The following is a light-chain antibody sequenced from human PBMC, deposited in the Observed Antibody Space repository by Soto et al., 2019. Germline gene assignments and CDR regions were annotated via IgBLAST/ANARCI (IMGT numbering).Light chain of an antibody. V-gene: IGLV2-8*01. J-gene: IGLJ1*01. CDR1: SSDVGYYDY. CDR3: SSYAGSNNFV. CDR2: EVT. Sequence: QSALTQPPSASGFPGQSVTISCTGTSSDVGYYDYVSWYQQHPGKAPKLVIYEVTKRPSGVPDRVSASKSGNTASLTVSGLRAEDEADYYCSSYAGSNNFVFGSGTKVTVX.